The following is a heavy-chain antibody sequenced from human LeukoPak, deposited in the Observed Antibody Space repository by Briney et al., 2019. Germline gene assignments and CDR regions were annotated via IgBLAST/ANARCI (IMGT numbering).Heavy chain of an antibody. D-gene: IGHD1-26*01. CDR1: GYTFTSYG. CDR2: ISAYNGNT. CDR3: ARVRSGSFPPTLRY. Sequence: ASVKVSCKASGYTFTSYGISWVRQAPGQGLEWMGWISAYNGNTNYAQKLQGRVTMTTDTSTSTAYMELRSLRSDDTAVYYCARVRSGSFPPTLRYWGQGTLVTVSS. J-gene: IGHJ4*02. V-gene: IGHV1-18*01.